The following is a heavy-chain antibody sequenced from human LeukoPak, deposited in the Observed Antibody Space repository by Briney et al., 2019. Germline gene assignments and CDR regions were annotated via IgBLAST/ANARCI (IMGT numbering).Heavy chain of an antibody. CDR2: IYNSGT. D-gene: IGHD6-13*01. CDR3: ARDKSRGYSSSWDFDY. Sequence: SETLSLTCTVSGDSISSYYWSWIRQPPGKGLEWIGYIYNSGTKYNPSLKSRVTISVDTSKNQFSLKLTSVTAADTAVYYCARDKSRGYSSSWDFDYWGQGTLVTVSS. V-gene: IGHV4-59*01. CDR1: GDSISSYY. J-gene: IGHJ4*02.